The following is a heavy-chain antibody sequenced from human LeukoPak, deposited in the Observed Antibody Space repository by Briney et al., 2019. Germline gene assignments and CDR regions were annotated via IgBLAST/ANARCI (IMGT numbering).Heavy chain of an antibody. V-gene: IGHV4-34*01. Sequence: SETLSLTCAVYGGSFSGYYWSWIRQPPGKGLEWIGEINHSGSTNYNPSLKSRVTISVDTSKNQFSLKLSSVTAADTAVYYCATVATDTDAFDIWGQGTMVTVSS. CDR2: INHSGST. CDR3: ATVATDTDAFDI. J-gene: IGHJ3*02. CDR1: GGSFSGYY. D-gene: IGHD5-18*01.